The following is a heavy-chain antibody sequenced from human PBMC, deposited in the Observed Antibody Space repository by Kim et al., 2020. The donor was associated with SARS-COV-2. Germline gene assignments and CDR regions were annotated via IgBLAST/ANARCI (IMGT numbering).Heavy chain of an antibody. V-gene: IGHV4-34*01. D-gene: IGHD5-18*01. CDR3: ARTPGYSYGYVFYYYYGMDV. J-gene: IGHJ6*02. Sequence: RVTISVDTSKNQFSLKLSSVTAADTAVYYCARTPGYSYGYVFYYYYGMDVWGQGTTVTVSS.